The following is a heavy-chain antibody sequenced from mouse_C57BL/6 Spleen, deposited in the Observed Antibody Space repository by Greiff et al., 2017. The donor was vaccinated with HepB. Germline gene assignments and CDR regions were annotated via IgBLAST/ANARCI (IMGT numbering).Heavy chain of an antibody. CDR3: ARFPFAY. Sequence: QVHVKQPGAELVKPGASVKLSCKASGYTFTSYWMHWVKQRPGQGLEWIGMIHPNSGSTNYNEKFKSKATLTVDKSSSTAYMQLSSLTSEDSAVYYCARFPFAYWGQGTLVTVSA. CDR2: IHPNSGST. J-gene: IGHJ3*01. CDR1: GYTFTSYW. V-gene: IGHV1-64*01.